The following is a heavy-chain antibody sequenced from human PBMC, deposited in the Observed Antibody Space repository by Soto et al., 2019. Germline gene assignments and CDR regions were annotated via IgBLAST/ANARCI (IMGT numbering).Heavy chain of an antibody. D-gene: IGHD2-2*01. CDR1: GFTFSSYG. CDR2: IWYDGSNK. J-gene: IGHJ3*02. V-gene: IGHV3-33*01. Sequence: GGSLRLSCAASGFTFSSYGMHWVRQAPGKGLEWVAVIWYDGSNKYYADSVKGRFTISRGNSKNTLYLQMNSLRAEDTAVYYCARDRGDIVVVPAAHYHAFDIWGQGTMVTVSS. CDR3: ARDRGDIVVVPAAHYHAFDI.